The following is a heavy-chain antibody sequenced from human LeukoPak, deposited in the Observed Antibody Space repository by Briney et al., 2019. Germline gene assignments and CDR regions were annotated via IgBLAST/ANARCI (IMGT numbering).Heavy chain of an antibody. Sequence: GSLRLSCAASGFAFNIYSMNWVRQAPGKGLEWIGYIYYSGSTNYNPSLKSRVTISVETSKNEFSLKLRSVTAADTAVYYCARVTGYRIEDYFDYWGQGTLVTVSS. CDR2: IYYSGST. V-gene: IGHV4-59*01. CDR3: ARVTGYRIEDYFDY. D-gene: IGHD6-13*01. J-gene: IGHJ4*02. CDR1: GFAFNIYS.